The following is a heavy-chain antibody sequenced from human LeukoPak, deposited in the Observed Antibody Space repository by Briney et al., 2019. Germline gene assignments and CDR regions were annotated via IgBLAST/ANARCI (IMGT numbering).Heavy chain of an antibody. CDR1: GFTFSRYW. V-gene: IGHV3-7*01. CDR3: ARDKDMARDY. D-gene: IGHD2-15*01. J-gene: IGHJ4*02. Sequence: GGSLRLSCAASGFTFSRYWMSWVRQAPGKGLEWVANIKEDGSEDYYVESVKGRFTISRDNAKNSLYLQMNSLRAEDTAVYYCARDKDMARDYWGQGTLVTVSS. CDR2: IKEDGSED.